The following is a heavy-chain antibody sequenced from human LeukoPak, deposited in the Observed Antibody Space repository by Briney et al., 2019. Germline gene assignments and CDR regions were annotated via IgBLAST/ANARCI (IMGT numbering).Heavy chain of an antibody. CDR3: ARAQLNLLVDFGMDV. CDR2: IDYSGTT. CDR1: GGSISTYY. V-gene: IGHV4-59*01. D-gene: IGHD1-1*01. Sequence: SETLSLTCTVSGGSISTYYWSWIRQPPGKGLEWIGYIDYSGTTNYNPSLKSRVTISVDTSKNQFSLKLSSVTAADTAVYYCARAQLNLLVDFGMDVWGQGTTVTVSS. J-gene: IGHJ6*02.